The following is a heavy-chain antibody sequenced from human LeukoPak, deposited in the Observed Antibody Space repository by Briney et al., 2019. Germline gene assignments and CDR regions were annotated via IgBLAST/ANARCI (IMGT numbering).Heavy chain of an antibody. D-gene: IGHD2-8*01. CDR3: ARGTNFDF. V-gene: IGHV3-7*04. CDR2: IKQDGSAQ. Sequence: PGGSLRLSCAVSGITFSSYWMSWVRQAPGKGLEWVAYIKQDGSAQSYVDSVKGRFTISRDNSKNSLYLQMNSLRVEDTAVYYCARGTNFDFWGQGTLVTVSS. CDR1: GITFSSYW. J-gene: IGHJ4*02.